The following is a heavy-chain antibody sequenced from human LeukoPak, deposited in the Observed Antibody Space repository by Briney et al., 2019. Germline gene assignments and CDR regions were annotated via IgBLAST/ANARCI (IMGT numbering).Heavy chain of an antibody. Sequence: ASVKVSCKASGYTFTSYDINWVRQATGQGLEWMGWMNPNSGNTGYAQKFQGRVTITRNTSISTAYMELSSLRSEDTAVYYCARDWATDFWSGYYPDYWGQGTLVTVSS. V-gene: IGHV1-8*03. J-gene: IGHJ4*02. D-gene: IGHD3-3*01. CDR3: ARDWATDFWSGYYPDY. CDR1: GYTFTSYD. CDR2: MNPNSGNT.